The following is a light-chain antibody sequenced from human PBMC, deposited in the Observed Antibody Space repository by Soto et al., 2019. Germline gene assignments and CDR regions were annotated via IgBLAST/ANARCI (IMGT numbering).Light chain of an antibody. CDR2: DAS. Sequence: EIVLTQSPGTLSLSPGERATLSCRASQDVSNNYLAWYQQRPGQAPSLLIYDASSRATGIPARFSGSGSGTDFTLTICRLEPEDFAVYYCQQYETSPRAFGQGTKVEIK. V-gene: IGKV3-20*01. J-gene: IGKJ1*01. CDR3: QQYETSPRA. CDR1: QDVSNNY.